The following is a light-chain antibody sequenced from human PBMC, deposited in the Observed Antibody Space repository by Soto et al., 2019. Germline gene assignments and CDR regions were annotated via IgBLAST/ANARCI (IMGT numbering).Light chain of an antibody. Sequence: DLVMTQSPLSLPVTPGEPASISCRSSQSLLHSNGYNYLDWYLQKPGQSPQLLIYLGSNRASGVPDRFSGSGSGTDFTLKISRVEAEDVGVYYCMQATRGWTFGQGTKVEIK. CDR2: LGS. J-gene: IGKJ1*01. CDR3: MQATRGWT. V-gene: IGKV2-28*01. CDR1: QSLLHSNGYNY.